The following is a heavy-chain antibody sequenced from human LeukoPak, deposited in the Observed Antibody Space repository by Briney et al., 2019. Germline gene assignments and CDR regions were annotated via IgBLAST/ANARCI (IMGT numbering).Heavy chain of an antibody. V-gene: IGHV1-8*02. Sequence: ASVKVSCKASGGTFISYAISWVRQAPGQGLEWMGWMNPNSGNTGYAQKFQGRVTMTRNTSISTAYMELSSLRSEDTAVYYCARRSVAADYWGQGTLVTVSS. CDR2: MNPNSGNT. D-gene: IGHD6-13*01. CDR3: ARRSVAADY. CDR1: GGTFISYA. J-gene: IGHJ4*02.